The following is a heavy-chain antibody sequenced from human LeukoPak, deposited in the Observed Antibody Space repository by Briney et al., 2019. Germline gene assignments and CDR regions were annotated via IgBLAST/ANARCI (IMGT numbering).Heavy chain of an antibody. CDR2: INQSGST. V-gene: IGHV4-34*01. Sequence: SETLSLTCAVYGGSFSGYYWSWIRQPPGKGLEWIGEINQSGSTNCNPSLKSRVTISVDTSKNQFSLKLSSVTAADTAVYYCARGNRIQLWSMDVWGRGTTVTVSS. CDR1: GGSFSGYY. D-gene: IGHD5-18*01. J-gene: IGHJ6*03. CDR3: ARGNRIQLWSMDV.